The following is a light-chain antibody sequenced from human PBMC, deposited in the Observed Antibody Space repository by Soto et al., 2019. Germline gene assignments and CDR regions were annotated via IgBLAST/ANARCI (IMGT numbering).Light chain of an antibody. J-gene: IGKJ5*01. CDR3: QQRRSWQVT. V-gene: IGKV3D-20*02. CDR2: GAS. CDR1: QTVNNNY. Sequence: ELVLTQSPGTLSLSPGERATLSCRASQTVNNNYLAWYQQIPGQAPRLLISGASGRATGIPDRFSGSGSGTDFTLTISRLEPEDFAVYYCQQRRSWQVTFGQGTRLEIK.